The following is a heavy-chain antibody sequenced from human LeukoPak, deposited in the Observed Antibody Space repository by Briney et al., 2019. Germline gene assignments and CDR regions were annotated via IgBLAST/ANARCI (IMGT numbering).Heavy chain of an antibody. CDR3: ARDLWALGEPVDCFDP. J-gene: IGHJ5*02. D-gene: IGHD1-26*01. CDR2: IWYDGSNK. V-gene: IGHV3-33*01. Sequence: GGSLRLSCAASGFTFSSYGMHWVRQAPGKGLEWVAVIWYDGSNKYYADSVKGRFTISRDNSKNTLYLQMNSLRAEDTAVYYCARDLWALGEPVDCFDPWGQGTLVTVSS. CDR1: GFTFSSYG.